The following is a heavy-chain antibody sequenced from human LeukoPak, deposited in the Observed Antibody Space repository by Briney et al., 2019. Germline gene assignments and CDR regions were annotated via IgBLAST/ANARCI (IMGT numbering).Heavy chain of an antibody. CDR2: ISANSNTI. CDR3: ARSDY. Sequence: GGSLRLSCAASAFTFSGYEMNWVRQAPGKGLEWLSYISANSNTIYYADSVKGRFTISRDNAKNSLYLQMNSLRAEDTTVYYCARSDYWGRGTLVTVSS. J-gene: IGHJ4*02. CDR1: AFTFSGYE. V-gene: IGHV3-48*03.